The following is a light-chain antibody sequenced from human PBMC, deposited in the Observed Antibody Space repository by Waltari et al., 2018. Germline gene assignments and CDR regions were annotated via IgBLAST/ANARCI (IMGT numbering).Light chain of an antibody. V-gene: IGKV1-39*01. J-gene: IGKJ2*01. Sequence: DIQMTQSPSSLSASVGDRVTIPCRANQKIYTYLNWYQQKAGKAPNLLISSVSTLQSGVPSRFSGSGSGTEFTLTISSLQPEDFATYFCQQSYNTPPMYTFGQGTKLELK. CDR3: QQSYNTPPMYT. CDR2: SVS. CDR1: QKIYTY.